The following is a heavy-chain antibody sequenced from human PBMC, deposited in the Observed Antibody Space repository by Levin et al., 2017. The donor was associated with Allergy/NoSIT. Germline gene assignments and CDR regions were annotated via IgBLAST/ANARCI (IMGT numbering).Heavy chain of an antibody. V-gene: IGHV4-59*01. CDR2: MYSSGST. CDR3: ARGPDSKKLGY. Sequence: SETLSFTCSVSSGSFSSYFWSWIRQSPGKGLEWIGYMYSSGSTSYNPSLKSRATISVDTSKNQCSLKLSSVTAADTAVYYCARGPDSKKLGYWGQGTLVTVSS. D-gene: IGHD6-13*01. J-gene: IGHJ4*02. CDR1: SGSFSSYF.